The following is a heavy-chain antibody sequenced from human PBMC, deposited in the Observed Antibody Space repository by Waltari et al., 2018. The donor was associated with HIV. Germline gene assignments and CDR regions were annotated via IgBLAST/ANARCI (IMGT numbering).Heavy chain of an antibody. CDR3: AKDKVHIVLVPPASGGAFDI. D-gene: IGHD2-2*01. V-gene: IGHV3-30*18. Sequence: QVQLVESGGGVVQPGRSLRLSCAASGYSFSNYGMHWVRKAPGKGLAWVAFISQDINYKLSADSVTGRFTLSRDTSQSTLYLQMNSLRTEDTAVYHCAKDKVHIVLVPPASGGAFDIWGHGTVVTVSS. CDR2: ISQDINYK. J-gene: IGHJ3*02. CDR1: GYSFSNYG.